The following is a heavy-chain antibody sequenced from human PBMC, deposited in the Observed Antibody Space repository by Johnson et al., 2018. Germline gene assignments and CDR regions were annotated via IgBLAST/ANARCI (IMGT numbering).Heavy chain of an antibody. Sequence: VQLLESGGGVVRPGGSXRLSCAASGFTFEDYGMTWVRQAPGKGLEWVSGISWNGVSAGYAASVNGRFTISRDNAKNARYLQMNSLRVEDTAFYYCARGGHSGRRAFDIWGQGTKVTVSS. CDR3: ARGGHSGRRAFDI. J-gene: IGHJ3*02. V-gene: IGHV3-20*04. CDR1: GFTFEDYG. CDR2: ISWNGVSA. D-gene: IGHD4-23*01.